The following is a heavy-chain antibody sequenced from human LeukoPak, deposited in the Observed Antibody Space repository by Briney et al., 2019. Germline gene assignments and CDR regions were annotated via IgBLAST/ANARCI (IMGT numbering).Heavy chain of an antibody. CDR1: GYTFTSYY. V-gene: IGHV1-46*01. J-gene: IGHJ4*02. CDR2: INPSGGST. CDR3: ARDLLDSSGYYLPLRY. D-gene: IGHD3-22*01. Sequence: GASVKVSCKASGYTFTSYYMHWVRQAPGQGLEWMGIINPSGGSTSYAQKFQGRVTMTRVTSTSTVYMELSSLRSENTAVYCCARDLLDSSGYYLPLRYWGQGTLVTVSS.